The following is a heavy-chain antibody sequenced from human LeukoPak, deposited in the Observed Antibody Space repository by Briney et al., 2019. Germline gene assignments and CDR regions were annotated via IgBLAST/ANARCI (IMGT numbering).Heavy chain of an antibody. Sequence: SVKVSCKASGGTFSSYTISWVRQAPGQGLEWMGRIIPILGIANYAQKFQGRVTITADKSTSKAYMELRRLRSEETAVYYCASTIYCSSTSCTRGSYWFDPWGQGTLVTVSS. CDR1: GGTFSSYT. D-gene: IGHD2-2*01. J-gene: IGHJ5*02. V-gene: IGHV1-69*02. CDR2: IIPILGIA. CDR3: ASTIYCSSTSCTRGSYWFDP.